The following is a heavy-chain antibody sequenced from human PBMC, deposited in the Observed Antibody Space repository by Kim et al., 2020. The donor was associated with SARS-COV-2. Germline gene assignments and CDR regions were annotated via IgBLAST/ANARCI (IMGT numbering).Heavy chain of an antibody. CDR1: GFTFSNYA. V-gene: IGHV3-23*01. CDR3: GKSLEGGGFIVRIADH. Sequence: GGSLRLSCAASGFTFSNYAMTWVRQVPGKGLEWVSAISGDSSKTYYADSVKGRFTISRDNSKSTLYLQMDSLRAEDTAIYSCGKSLEGGGFIVRIADHWGRGTLVTVSS. CDR2: ISGDSSKT. J-gene: IGHJ4*02. D-gene: IGHD3-16*02.